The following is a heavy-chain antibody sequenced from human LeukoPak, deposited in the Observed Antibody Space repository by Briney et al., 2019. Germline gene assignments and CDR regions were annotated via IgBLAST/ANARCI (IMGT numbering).Heavy chain of an antibody. CDR1: GFTFDDYA. J-gene: IGHJ2*01. D-gene: IGHD2-8*01. V-gene: IGHV3-9*01. Sequence: GGSLRLSCAASGFTFDDYAMHWVRQAPGKGLEWVSGISWNSGSIGYADSVKGRFTISRDNAKNSLYLQMNSLRAEDTALYYCAKLRVYEAEWYFDLWGRGTLVTVSS. CDR3: AKLRVYEAEWYFDL. CDR2: ISWNSGSI.